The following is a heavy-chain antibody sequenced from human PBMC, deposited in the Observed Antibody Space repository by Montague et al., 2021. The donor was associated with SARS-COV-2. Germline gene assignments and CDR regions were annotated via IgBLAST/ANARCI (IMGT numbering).Heavy chain of an antibody. V-gene: IGHV3-48*03. D-gene: IGHD2-21*02. CDR2: ISSSGGSL. Sequence: SLRLSGAASGFAFSSYEMNRVRQAPGKGLEWIAYISSSGGSLQYADFMXGRFTISRDNARNSLYLQMNSLRAEDTAVYYCAREVAGCHGDCNDYWGQGTLVTVSS. CDR1: GFAFSSYE. CDR3: AREVAGCHGDCNDY. J-gene: IGHJ4*02.